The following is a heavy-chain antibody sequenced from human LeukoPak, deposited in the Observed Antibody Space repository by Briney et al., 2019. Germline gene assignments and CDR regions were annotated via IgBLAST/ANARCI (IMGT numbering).Heavy chain of an antibody. Sequence: GGSLRLSCAASEFTFSSYGMHWVRQAPGKGLERVAVIWFDGSNKYYADSVKGRFTISRDNSKNTLYMQMNSLRAEDTAVYYCARTIDHYYDSSGEIADYGMDVWGQGTTVTVSS. V-gene: IGHV3-33*01. CDR1: EFTFSSYG. D-gene: IGHD3-22*01. CDR2: IWFDGSNK. J-gene: IGHJ6*02. CDR3: ARTIDHYYDSSGEIADYGMDV.